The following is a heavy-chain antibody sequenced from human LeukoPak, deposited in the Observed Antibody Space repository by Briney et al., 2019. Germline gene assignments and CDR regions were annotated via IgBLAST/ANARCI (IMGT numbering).Heavy chain of an antibody. CDR2: ISTSSSFI. CDR1: EFTFSSYS. J-gene: IGHJ4*02. CDR3: ARGECGGTNCYDGIFDY. D-gene: IGHD2-2*01. Sequence: PGGSLRLSCAASEFTFSSYSMNWVRQAPGKGLEWVSSISTSSSFICYADSVTGRFTISRDNAKNLLYLQISSLRPEDTAIYYCARGECGGTNCYDGIFDYWGQGTLVTVSS. V-gene: IGHV3-21*01.